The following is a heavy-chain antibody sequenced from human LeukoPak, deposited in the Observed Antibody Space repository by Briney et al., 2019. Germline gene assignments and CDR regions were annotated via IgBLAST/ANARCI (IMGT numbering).Heavy chain of an antibody. CDR1: GGSISSSSYY. J-gene: IGHJ4*02. CDR2: IYYSGST. V-gene: IGHV4-39*07. Sequence: SETLSLTCTVSGGSISSSSYYWGWIRQPPGKGLEWIGSIYYSGSTYYNPSLKSRVTISVDTSKNQFSLKLSSVTAADTAVYYCACFPFWLSAPLEADYWGQGTLVTVSS. CDR3: ACFPFWLSAPLEADY. D-gene: IGHD3-3*01.